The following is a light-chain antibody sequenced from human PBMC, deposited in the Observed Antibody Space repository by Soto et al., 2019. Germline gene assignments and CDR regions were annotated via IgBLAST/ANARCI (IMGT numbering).Light chain of an antibody. V-gene: IGKV1-39*01. CDR3: QQTYSTPYT. J-gene: IGKJ2*01. CDR2: TSG. Sequence: QMTQPPSSLSASVGDRVTITCQASQRITTYLNWYQQKPGEAPKLLISTSGTLQRGVPSRFSGSGSGTDFTLTITALRPEDFATYFCQQTYSTPYTFGQGTKLEIK. CDR1: QRITTY.